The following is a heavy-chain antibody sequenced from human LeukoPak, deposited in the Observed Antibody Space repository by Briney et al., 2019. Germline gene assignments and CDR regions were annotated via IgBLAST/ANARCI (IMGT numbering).Heavy chain of an antibody. CDR3: ARDRLAASWYAFDY. J-gene: IGHJ4*02. CDR1: GYTFTSYY. D-gene: IGHD6-13*01. V-gene: IGHV1-46*01. Sequence: GASVKVSCKASGYTFTSYYMHWVRQAPGQGLEWMGIINPGGGGTSNAQKFQGRVTMTRDTSTSTLYMELSSLTSEDTAVYYCARDRLAASWYAFDYWGQGTPVTVSS. CDR2: INPGGGGT.